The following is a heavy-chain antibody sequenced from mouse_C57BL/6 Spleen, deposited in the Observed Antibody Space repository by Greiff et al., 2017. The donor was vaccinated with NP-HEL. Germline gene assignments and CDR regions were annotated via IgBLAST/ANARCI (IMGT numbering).Heavy chain of an antibody. CDR3: ALTRYGNYGYFDV. CDR2: IYPGGGYT. V-gene: IGHV1-63*01. J-gene: IGHJ1*03. CDR1: GYTFTNYW. Sequence: QVQLQQSGAELVRPGTSVKMSCKASGYTFTNYWIGWAKQRPGHGLEWIGDIYPGGGYTNYNEKFKGKATLTADKSSSTAYMQFSSLTSEDSAIYYCALTRYGNYGYFDVWGTGTTVTVSS. D-gene: IGHD2-1*01.